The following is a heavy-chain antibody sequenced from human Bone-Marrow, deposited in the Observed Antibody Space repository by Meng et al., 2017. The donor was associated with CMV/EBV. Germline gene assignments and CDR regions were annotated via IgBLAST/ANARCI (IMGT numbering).Heavy chain of an antibody. Sequence: SGGYYWSWIRQHPGKGLEWIGYIYYSGSTYYNPSLKSRVTISVDTSKNQFSLKLSSVTAADTAAYYCARARSTHYDFWSGYGNWFDPWGQGTPVTVSS. CDR3: ARARSTHYDFWSGYGNWFDP. D-gene: IGHD3-3*01. V-gene: IGHV4-31*02. J-gene: IGHJ5*02. CDR1: SGGYY. CDR2: IYYSGST.